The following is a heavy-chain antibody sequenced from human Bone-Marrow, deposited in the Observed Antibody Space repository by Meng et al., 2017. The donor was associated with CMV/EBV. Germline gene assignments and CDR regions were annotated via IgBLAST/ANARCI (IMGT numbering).Heavy chain of an antibody. Sequence: LSLTCAASGFTFSSYSMNWVRQAPGKGLEWVSYISSSSSTIYYADSVKGRFTISRDNAKNSLYLQMNSLRAEDTAVYYCAGSGGDGYPYNRGGIMDYWGQGTLVTVSS. J-gene: IGHJ4*02. CDR1: GFTFSSYS. V-gene: IGHV3-48*04. CDR2: ISSSSSTI. CDR3: AGSGGDGYPYNRGGIMDY. D-gene: IGHD5-24*01.